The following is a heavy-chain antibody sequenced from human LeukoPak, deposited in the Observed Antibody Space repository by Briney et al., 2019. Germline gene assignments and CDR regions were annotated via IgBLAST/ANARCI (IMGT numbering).Heavy chain of an antibody. CDR3: ARGVWYSYGSYYFDY. CDR1: GYTFTSYA. Sequence: ASVKVSCKASGYTFTSYAKHWVRQAPGQRLEWMGWINAGNGNTKYSQKFQGRVTITRDTSASTAYMELSSLRSEDTAVYYCARGVWYSYGSYYFDYWGQGTLVTVSS. V-gene: IGHV1-3*01. D-gene: IGHD5-18*01. CDR2: INAGNGNT. J-gene: IGHJ4*02.